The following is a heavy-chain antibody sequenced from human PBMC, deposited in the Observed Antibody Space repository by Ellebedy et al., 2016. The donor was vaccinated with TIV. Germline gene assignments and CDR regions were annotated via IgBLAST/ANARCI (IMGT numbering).Heavy chain of an antibody. Sequence: ASVKVSCXASGYTFTSYDINWVRQATGQGLEWMGWMNPNSGNTGYAQKFQGRVTMTRNTSISTAYMELSSLRSEDTAVYYCARAEGTYYDFWSGYSTPWGQGTLVTVSS. CDR3: ARAEGTYYDFWSGYSTP. CDR2: MNPNSGNT. V-gene: IGHV1-8*01. J-gene: IGHJ5*02. CDR1: GYTFTSYD. D-gene: IGHD3-3*01.